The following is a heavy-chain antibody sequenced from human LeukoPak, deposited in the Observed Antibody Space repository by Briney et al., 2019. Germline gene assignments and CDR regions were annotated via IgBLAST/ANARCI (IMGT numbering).Heavy chain of an antibody. CDR1: GGTSSSYT. Sequence: SVKVSCKASGGTSSSYTISWVRQAPGQGLEWMGRIIPILGIANYAQKFQGRVTITADKSTSTAYMELSSLGSEDTAVYYCARGVSLFTGWYDYWGQGTLVTVSS. CDR3: ARGVSLFTGWYDY. V-gene: IGHV1-69*02. D-gene: IGHD6-19*01. CDR2: IIPILGIA. J-gene: IGHJ4*02.